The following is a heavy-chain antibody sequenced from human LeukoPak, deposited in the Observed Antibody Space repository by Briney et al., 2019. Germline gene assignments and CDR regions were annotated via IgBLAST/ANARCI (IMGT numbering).Heavy chain of an antibody. D-gene: IGHD3-3*01. CDR2: ISGSGGST. V-gene: IGHV3-23*01. CDR1: GFTFSSYA. J-gene: IGHJ3*02. CDR3: ARDIDDFWSGYYLDAFDI. Sequence: GGSLRLSCAASGFTFSSYAMSWVRQAPGKGLEWVSAISGSGGSTYYADSVKGRFTISRDNSKNTLYLQMNSLRAEDTAVYYRARDIDDFWSGYYLDAFDIWGQGTMVTVSS.